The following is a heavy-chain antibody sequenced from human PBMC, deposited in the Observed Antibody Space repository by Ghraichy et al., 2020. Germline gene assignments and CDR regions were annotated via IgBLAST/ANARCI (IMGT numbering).Heavy chain of an antibody. J-gene: IGHJ6*02. Sequence: GGSLRLSCAASGFTVSSNYMSWVRQAPGKGLEWVSVIYSGGSTYYADSVKGRFTISRDNSKNTLYLQMNSLRAEDTAVYYCARCVTPSGSNYGMDVWGQGTTVTVSS. D-gene: IGHD5-18*01. CDR3: ARCVTPSGSNYGMDV. V-gene: IGHV3-53*01. CDR2: IYSGGST. CDR1: GFTVSSNY.